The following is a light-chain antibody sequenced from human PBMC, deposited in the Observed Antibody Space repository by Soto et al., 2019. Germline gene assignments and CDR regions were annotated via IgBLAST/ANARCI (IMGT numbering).Light chain of an antibody. CDR2: DVS. CDR3: CSYAGSYTLYV. CDR1: SSDVGGYNY. V-gene: IGLV2-11*01. Sequence: QSALTQPRSVSGSPGQSVTISCTGTSSDVGGYNYVSWYQQHPGKAPKLMIYDVSKRPSGVPDRFSGSKPGNTASLTISGLQAEDEADYYCCSYAGSYTLYVFGTGTQLTVL. J-gene: IGLJ1*01.